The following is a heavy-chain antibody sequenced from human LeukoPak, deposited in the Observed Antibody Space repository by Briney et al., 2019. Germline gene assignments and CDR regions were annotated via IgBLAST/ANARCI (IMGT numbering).Heavy chain of an antibody. J-gene: IGHJ4*02. D-gene: IGHD2-2*01. CDR3: ANHLACGSTSCPPFGD. CDR1: GFTFSCYS. CDR2: ISDNSYWI. V-gene: IGHV3-21*01. Sequence: GGSLRLSCAASGFTFSCYSMSWVRQAPGKGLEWVSSISDNSYWIYYAASVEGRFIISRDNAKNSLYLQMSSLRAEDTAVYYCANHLACGSTSCPPFGDWGQGTLVTVSS.